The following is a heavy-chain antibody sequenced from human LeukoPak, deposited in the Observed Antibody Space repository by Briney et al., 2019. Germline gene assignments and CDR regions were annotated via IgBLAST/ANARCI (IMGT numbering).Heavy chain of an antibody. CDR3: ARDGDTYYYDRRGRVPAANDY. CDR1: GYTFTSYG. V-gene: IGHV1-18*01. CDR2: ISAYNGNT. Sequence: ASVKVSCKASGYTFTSYGISWVRQAPGQGLEWMGWISAYNGNTNYAQKLQGRVTMTTDTSTSTAYMELRSLRSDDTAVYYCARDGDTYYYDRRGRVPAANDYWGQGTLVTVPS. D-gene: IGHD3-22*01. J-gene: IGHJ4*02.